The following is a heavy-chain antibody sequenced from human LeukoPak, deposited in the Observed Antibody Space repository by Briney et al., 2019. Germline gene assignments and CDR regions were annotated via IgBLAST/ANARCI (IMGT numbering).Heavy chain of an antibody. J-gene: IGHJ6*02. CDR2: SRNKAKSHTT. CDR3: ALWSYYYYGLDV. Sequence: GGSLRLSCAASGFTFSDRDMDWVRQAPGKGLEWVGRSRNKAKSHTTEYAASVKGRFTISRDNTNNSVWLQMNSLKTEDTAVYYCALWSYYYYGLDVWGQGTTVTVSS. D-gene: IGHD5-18*01. CDR1: GFTFSDRD. V-gene: IGHV3-72*01.